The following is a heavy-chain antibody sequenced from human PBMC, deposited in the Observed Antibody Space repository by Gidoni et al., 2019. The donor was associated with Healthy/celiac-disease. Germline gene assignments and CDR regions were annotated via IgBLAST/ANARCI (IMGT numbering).Heavy chain of an antibody. CDR3: ARHQTGKAPQFDY. CDR2: IYYSGST. J-gene: IGHJ4*02. CDR1: GGSISSSSSY. V-gene: IGHV4-39*01. Sequence: QLQLQESGPGLVKPSETLSLTSTVPGGSISSSSSYWGWIRQPPGKGLEWIGSIYYSGSTYYNPSLKSRVTISVDTSKNQFSLKLSSVTAADTAVYYCARHQTGKAPQFDYWGQGTLVTVSS.